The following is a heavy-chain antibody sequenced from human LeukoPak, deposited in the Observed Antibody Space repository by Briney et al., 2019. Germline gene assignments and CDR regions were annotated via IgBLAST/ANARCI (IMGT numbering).Heavy chain of an antibody. CDR1: GGSVSSGTYY. D-gene: IGHD5-12*01. J-gene: IGHJ4*02. CDR3: ARAFGYSGYLGH. CDR2: IYYSGYT. Sequence: SETLSLTCTVSGGSVSSGTYYWSWIRQPPGKGLEWIGFIYYSGYTNYNPSLKSRVTISLDTSRSQFSLRLSSVTAADTAVYYCARAFGYSGYLGHWGQGTLVIVSS. V-gene: IGHV4-61*01.